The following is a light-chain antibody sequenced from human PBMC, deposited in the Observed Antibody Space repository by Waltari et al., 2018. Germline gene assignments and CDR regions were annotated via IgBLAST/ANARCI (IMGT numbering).Light chain of an antibody. CDR1: QNVIN. CDR2: GAS. Sequence: EIVLTQSPGTLSLSPGERATLSCKASQNVINLDWYQQKPGQAPRLLIYGASSRATGIPDRFSGSGSGAVFTLTISRLEPEDFAVYYCQQYGGSLITFGPGTKVDIK. V-gene: IGKV3-20*01. CDR3: QQYGGSLIT. J-gene: IGKJ3*01.